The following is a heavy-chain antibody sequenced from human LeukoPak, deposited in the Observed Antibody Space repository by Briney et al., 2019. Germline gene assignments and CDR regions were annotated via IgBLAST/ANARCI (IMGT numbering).Heavy chain of an antibody. CDR1: GFIFSRYW. J-gene: IGHJ4*02. CDR2: ISSDGSDA. CDR3: ARSRDNVLDY. D-gene: IGHD1-1*01. V-gene: IGHV3-74*01. Sequence: GGSPRLSCAASGFIFSRYWMYWVRQVPGKGLVWVSRISSDGSDASYADSVEGRFAISRDSARNTLYLQMNSLRAEDTAVYYCARSRDNVLDYWGQGTLVTVSS.